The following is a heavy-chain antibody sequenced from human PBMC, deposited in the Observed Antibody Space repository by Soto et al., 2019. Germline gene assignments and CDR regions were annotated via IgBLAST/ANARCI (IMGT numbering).Heavy chain of an antibody. CDR3: ARKDCSSTSCSYYYYGMDV. CDR1: GGSISSSSYY. CDR2: IYYSGST. D-gene: IGHD2-2*01. J-gene: IGHJ6*02. Sequence: QLQLQESGPGLVKPSETLSLTCTVSGGSISSSSYYWGWIRQPPGKGLEWIGSIYYSGSTYYNPSLKSRVTRSLDTSKNQSARKISSVTAADTAVYYCARKDCSSTSCSYYYYGMDVWGQGTTVTVSS. V-gene: IGHV4-39*01.